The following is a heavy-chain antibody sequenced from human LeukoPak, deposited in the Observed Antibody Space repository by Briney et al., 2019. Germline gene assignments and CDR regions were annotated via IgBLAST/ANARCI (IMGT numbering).Heavy chain of an antibody. D-gene: IGHD4-23*01. J-gene: IGHJ4*02. CDR3: VGWVTQYYFDY. V-gene: IGHV4-39*01. CDR2: IYSSGST. CDR1: GGSISSSSYY. Sequence: SETLSLTCTVSGGSISSSSYYWGWIRQPPGRGLEWIGTIYSSGSTYYNPSLKSRVTISVDTSKNQFSLKLSSVTAADTAVYYCVGWVTQYYFDYWGQGTLVTVSS.